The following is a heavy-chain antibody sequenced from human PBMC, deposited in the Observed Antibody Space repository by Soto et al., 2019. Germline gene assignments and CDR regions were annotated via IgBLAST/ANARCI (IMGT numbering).Heavy chain of an antibody. CDR2: IIPIFGTA. D-gene: IGHD3-22*01. CDR1: GGSFSSYA. V-gene: IGHV1-69*01. Sequence: SSVKVPCKAAGGSFSSYAISCVLQAPEQGREWMGGIIPIFGTANYAQKFQGRVTITADESTNTAYLELSSLITEDTAVDYWGTYYYDSSGYSRPPDYWGQGTLVTVSS. CDR3: GTYYYDSSGYSRPPDY. J-gene: IGHJ4*02.